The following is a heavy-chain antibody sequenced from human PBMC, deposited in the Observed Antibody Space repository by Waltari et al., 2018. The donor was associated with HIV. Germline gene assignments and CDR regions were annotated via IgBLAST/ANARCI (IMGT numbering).Heavy chain of an antibody. V-gene: IGHV4-34*01. CDR1: GGSFSGYH. Sequence: QVQLQQWGAGLLKPSETLSLTCAVYGGSFSGYHWSWIRQPPGKGLEWIGESNHSGTTNSTPSLKSRATISIDTSKNQFSLKLSSVTAADTAVYYCARGREDTSYYDVLTGYSAYYFDYWGRGTLVTVSS. CDR3: ARGREDTSYYDVLTGYSAYYFDY. CDR2: SNHSGTT. J-gene: IGHJ4*02. D-gene: IGHD3-9*01.